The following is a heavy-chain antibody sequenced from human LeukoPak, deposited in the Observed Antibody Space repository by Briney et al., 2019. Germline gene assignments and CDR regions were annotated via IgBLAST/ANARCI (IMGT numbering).Heavy chain of an antibody. CDR2: ISAYNGNT. V-gene: IGHV1-18*01. CDR3: ARDKRKEGSSTSCYDY. D-gene: IGHD2-2*01. J-gene: IGHJ4*02. CDR1: GYTFTSYG. Sequence: GASVKVSCKASGYTFTSYGISWVRQAPGQGLEWMGWISAYNGNTNYAQKLQGRVTMTTDTSTSTAYMELRSLRSDDTAVYYCARDKRKEGSSTSCYDYWGQGTLVTVSS.